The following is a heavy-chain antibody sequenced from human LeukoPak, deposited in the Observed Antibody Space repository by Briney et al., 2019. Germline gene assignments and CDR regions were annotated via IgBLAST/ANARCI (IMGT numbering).Heavy chain of an antibody. V-gene: IGHV4-59*08. CDR3: ARRVAAADSYYYYGMDV. D-gene: IGHD6-13*01. Sequence: PSETLSLTCTVSGGSISSYYWSWLRQPPGKGLEWIGYIYYSGSTNYNPSLKSRVTISVDTSKNQFSLKLSSVTAADTAVYYCARRVAAADSYYYYGMDVWGQGTTVTASS. CDR1: GGSISSYY. J-gene: IGHJ6*02. CDR2: IYYSGST.